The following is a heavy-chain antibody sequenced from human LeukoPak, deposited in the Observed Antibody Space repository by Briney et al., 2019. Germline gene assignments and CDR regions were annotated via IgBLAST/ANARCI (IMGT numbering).Heavy chain of an antibody. CDR1: GGTFSRYA. D-gene: IGHD2-15*01. Sequence: SVKVSCKASGGTFSRYAISWVRQAPGQGLEWMGGIIPLFGTANSAQKFQGRVTITADKSTSTAYMELSSLRSKDTAVYYCAGGFVSGAFYWGQGTLVTVSS. J-gene: IGHJ4*02. CDR2: IIPLFGTA. CDR3: AGGFVSGAFY. V-gene: IGHV1-69*06.